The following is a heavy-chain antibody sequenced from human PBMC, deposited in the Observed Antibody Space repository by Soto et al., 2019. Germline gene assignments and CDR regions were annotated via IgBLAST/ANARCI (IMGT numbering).Heavy chain of an antibody. CDR3: ARGLGGRMDD. J-gene: IGHJ6*02. V-gene: IGHV1-69*08. D-gene: IGHD3-16*01. Sequence: QAQLVQSGAEVKKPGSSVRISCKASGTIFSSYTISWVRQAPGQGLEWMGRIIPILGETNSAQKFQGRVTLTADKSTNTAYMELNSLRLEDTALYYCARGLGGRMDDWGQGTTVTVSS. CDR1: GTIFSSYT. CDR2: IIPILGET.